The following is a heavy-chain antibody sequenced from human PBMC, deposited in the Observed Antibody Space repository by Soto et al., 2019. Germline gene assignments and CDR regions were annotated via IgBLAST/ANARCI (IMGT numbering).Heavy chain of an antibody. CDR1: GFTFSSYG. CDR3: AKDLKRRYRSSWYDYYYGMDV. D-gene: IGHD6-13*01. V-gene: IGHV3-30*18. J-gene: IGHJ6*02. CDR2: ISYDGSNK. Sequence: LGGSLRLSCAASGFTFSSYGMHWVRQAPGKGLEWVAVISYDGSNKYYADSAKGRFTISRDNSKNTLYLQMNSLRAEDTAVYYCAKDLKRRYRSSWYDYYYGMDVWGQGTTVTVSS.